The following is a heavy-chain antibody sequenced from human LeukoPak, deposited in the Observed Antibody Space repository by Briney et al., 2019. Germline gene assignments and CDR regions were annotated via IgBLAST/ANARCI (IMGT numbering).Heavy chain of an antibody. J-gene: IGHJ6*03. D-gene: IGHD2-2*01. CDR2: IYTSGST. V-gene: IGHV4-59*10. CDR1: GGSFSGYY. CDR3: ARVVVVPAATKYYYYYMDV. Sequence: SETLSLTCAVYGGSFSGYYWSWIRQPAGKGLEWIGRIYTSGSTNYNPSLKSRVTISVDTSKNQFSLKLSSVTAADTAVYYCARVVVVPAATKYYYYYMDVWGKGTTVTVSS.